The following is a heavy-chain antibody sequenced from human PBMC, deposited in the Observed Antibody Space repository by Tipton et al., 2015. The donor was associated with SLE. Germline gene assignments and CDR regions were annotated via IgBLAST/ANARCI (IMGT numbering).Heavy chain of an antibody. CDR2: ITPVFQTP. CDR3: AREGMSAAVNPLDY. J-gene: IGHJ4*01. D-gene: IGHD3-22*01. Sequence: QSGPEVKKPGSSVKVSCKTSGSSFNTYTLNWVRQAPGQGLEWVGGITPVFQTPNYAPKFQGRVSITTAESTSTVFLELTSLRSDDTAVCFCAREGMSAAVNPLDYWGQGTLVTVSS. V-gene: IGHV1-69*05. CDR1: GSSFNTYT.